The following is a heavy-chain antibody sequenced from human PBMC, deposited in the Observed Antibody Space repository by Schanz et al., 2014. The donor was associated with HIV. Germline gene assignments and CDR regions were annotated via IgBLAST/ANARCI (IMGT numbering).Heavy chain of an antibody. CDR1: GFTFSSYA. J-gene: IGHJ4*02. Sequence: EVQLLESGGGVVQPGRSLRLSCAASGFTFSSYAMSWVRQAPGKGLEWVSAISGSGVSTYYADSVKGRFTISRDNYRNTLSLQMNSLRVEDTAVYYCAKDHRDTSSWDSWGQGTLVSVSS. V-gene: IGHV3-23*01. CDR3: AKDHRDTSSWDS. CDR2: ISGSGVST. D-gene: IGHD6-13*01.